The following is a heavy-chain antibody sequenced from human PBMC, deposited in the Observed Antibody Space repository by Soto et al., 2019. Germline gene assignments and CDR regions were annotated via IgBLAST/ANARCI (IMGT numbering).Heavy chain of an antibody. Sequence: ESGGGLVKPGGSLRLSCAASGFTFSSYSMNWVRQAPGKGLEWVSSISSSSSYIYYADSVKGRFTISRDNAKNSLYLQMNSLRAEDTAVYYCARDRGYGTTVTPKDAFDIWGQGTMVTVSS. CDR3: ARDRGYGTTVTPKDAFDI. D-gene: IGHD4-17*01. V-gene: IGHV3-21*01. J-gene: IGHJ3*02. CDR1: GFTFSSYS. CDR2: ISSSSSYI.